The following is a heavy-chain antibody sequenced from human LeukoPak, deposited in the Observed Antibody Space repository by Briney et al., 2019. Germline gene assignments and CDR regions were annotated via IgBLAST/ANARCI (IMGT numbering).Heavy chain of an antibody. CDR1: GYTFTSYG. CDR2: ISAYNGNT. CDR3: ARGRSLLWFGELLPFDY. V-gene: IGHV1-18*01. J-gene: IGHJ4*02. Sequence: GASVKVSCKASGYTFTSYGISWVRQAPGQGLEWMGWISAYNGNTNYAQKLQGRVTMTTDTSTSTAYMELRSLRSDDTAVYYCARGRSLLWFGELLPFDYWGQGTLVTVSS. D-gene: IGHD3-10*01.